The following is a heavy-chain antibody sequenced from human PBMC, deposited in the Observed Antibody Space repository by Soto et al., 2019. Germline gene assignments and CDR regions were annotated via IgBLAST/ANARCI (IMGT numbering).Heavy chain of an antibody. CDR1: GFSLSDYY. V-gene: IGHV3-11*01. CDR2: ISSSGRTI. Sequence: PGGSLRLSCAASGFSLSDYYMSWIRQAPGKGLEWNSYISSSGRTIFYADSGKGRFTISRDNAKNSLFLQMNSLRAEDTALYYCARNNEHFDSWGQGVLVTVSS. D-gene: IGHD1-1*01. J-gene: IGHJ4*02. CDR3: ARNNEHFDS.